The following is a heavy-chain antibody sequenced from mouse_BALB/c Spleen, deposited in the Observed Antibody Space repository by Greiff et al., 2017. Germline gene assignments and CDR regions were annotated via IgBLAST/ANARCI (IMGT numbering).Heavy chain of an antibody. D-gene: IGHD1-1*01. CDR2: INPYNGAT. J-gene: IGHJ2*01. Sequence: EVQLQQSGPELVKPGASVKISCKASGYSFTGYYMHWVKQSHVKSLEWIGRINPYNGATSYNQNFKDKASLTVDKSSSTAYMELHSLTSEDSAVYYCARGYDSTFDYWGQGTTLTVSS. CDR3: ARGYDSTFDY. CDR1: GYSFTGYY. V-gene: IGHV1-31*01.